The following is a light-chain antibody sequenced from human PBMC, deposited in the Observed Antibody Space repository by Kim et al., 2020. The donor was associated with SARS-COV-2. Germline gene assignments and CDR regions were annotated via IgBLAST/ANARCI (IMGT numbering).Light chain of an antibody. J-gene: IGKJ1*01. CDR3: QQSYSTPQT. V-gene: IGKV1-39*01. CDR1: QSISSY. CDR2: AAS. Sequence: ESVGDRVTITCRASQSISSYLNWYQYKPGKAPKLLIYAASSLQSGVPSRFSGSGSGTDFTLTISSLQPEDFATYYCQQSYSTPQTFGQGTKVDIK.